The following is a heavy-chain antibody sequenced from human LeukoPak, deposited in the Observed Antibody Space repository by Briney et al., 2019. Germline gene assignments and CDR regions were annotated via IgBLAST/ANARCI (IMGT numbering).Heavy chain of an antibody. CDR1: GGSFSGYY. Sequence: SSETLSLTCAVYGGSFSGYYWSWIRQPPGKGLEWIGEINHSGSTNYNPSLKSRVTISVDTSKNQFSLKLSSVTAADTAVYYCARGLRTVSGATTYYYYGMDVWGQGTTVTVSS. CDR3: ARGLRTVSGATTYYYYGMDV. J-gene: IGHJ6*02. V-gene: IGHV4-34*01. CDR2: INHSGST. D-gene: IGHD1-26*01.